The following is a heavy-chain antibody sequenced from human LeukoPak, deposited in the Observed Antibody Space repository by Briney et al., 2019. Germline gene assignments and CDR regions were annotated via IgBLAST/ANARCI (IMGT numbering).Heavy chain of an antibody. CDR2: IRNKVNSYTT. J-gene: IGHJ4*02. D-gene: IGHD3-22*01. CDR3: AIGPSGYYDLDY. CDR1: GFTFSSYA. V-gene: IGHV3-72*01. Sequence: GGSLRLSCAASGFTFSSYAMSWVRQAPGKGLEWVGRIRNKVNSYTTQYAASVIGRFTISRDDSKNSLFLQMSSLKTEDTAVYYCAIGPSGYYDLDYWGQGTLVTVSS.